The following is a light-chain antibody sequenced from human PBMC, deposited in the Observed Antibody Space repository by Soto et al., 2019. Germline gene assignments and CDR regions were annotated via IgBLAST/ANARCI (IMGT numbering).Light chain of an antibody. CDR1: SSDVGGYNY. CDR3: SSYTTGSTPFV. J-gene: IGLJ1*01. V-gene: IGLV2-14*01. CDR2: DVS. Sequence: QSALTQPPSVSGSPGQSITISCTGTSSDVGGYNYVSWYQQHPGKAPKLMIYDVSNRPSGVSNRFSGSKSCNTASLTISGRHADDDADDYCSSYTTGSTPFVFGTGTKLTVL.